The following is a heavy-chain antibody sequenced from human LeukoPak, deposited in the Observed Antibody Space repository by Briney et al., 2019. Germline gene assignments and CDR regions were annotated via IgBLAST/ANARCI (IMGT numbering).Heavy chain of an antibody. Sequence: SETLSLTCTVSGGSIGSYYWNWIRQAPGKGLEWIGYTHYSGSTNRNSSLKSRVTISVDTSKNQYSLKLNSVTAADTAVYYCARDGVAGGFDFWGQGTLVTVSS. CDR3: ARDGVAGGFDF. D-gene: IGHD6-19*01. J-gene: IGHJ4*02. CDR2: THYSGST. V-gene: IGHV4-59*01. CDR1: GGSIGSYY.